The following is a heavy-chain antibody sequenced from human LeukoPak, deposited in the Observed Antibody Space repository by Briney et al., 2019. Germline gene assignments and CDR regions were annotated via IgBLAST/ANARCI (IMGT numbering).Heavy chain of an antibody. Sequence: ASVKVSCKASGYTFTSYGISWVRQAPGQGLEWMGWISAYNGNTNYAQKLQGRVTMTTDTSTSTAYMELRSLRSDDTAVYYCARVGGPHTIFWSGYYTGLSYWGQGTLVTVSS. CDR1: GYTFTSYG. CDR2: ISAYNGNT. J-gene: IGHJ4*02. V-gene: IGHV1-18*01. D-gene: IGHD3-3*01. CDR3: ARVGGPHTIFWSGYYTGLSY.